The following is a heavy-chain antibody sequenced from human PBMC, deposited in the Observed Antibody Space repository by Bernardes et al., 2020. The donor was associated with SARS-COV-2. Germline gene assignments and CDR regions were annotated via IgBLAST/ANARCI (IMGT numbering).Heavy chain of an antibody. Sequence: GESLKISCQASGYTFSDYWIAWVRQMPGKGLEWMGIIYPGYSDTRYSPSFQGQVTISADKSISTAYVNWSRLKASDTAMYYCARLGTLGVPGERTNYGMDVWGQGTTVTVSS. CDR3: ARLGTLGVPGERTNYGMDV. J-gene: IGHJ6*02. V-gene: IGHV5-51*01. D-gene: IGHD7-27*01. CDR1: GYTFSDYW. CDR2: IYPGYSDT.